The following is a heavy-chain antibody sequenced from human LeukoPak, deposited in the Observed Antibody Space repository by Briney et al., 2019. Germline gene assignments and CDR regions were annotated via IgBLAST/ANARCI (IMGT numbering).Heavy chain of an antibody. CDR3: ARLKENYRGSDY. Sequence: LETLSLTCTVSGGSISSFYWSWTRQPPGKGLEWIGYIYYSGSTNYNPSLKSRVTISVDTSKNQISLKLSSVTAADTAVYYCARLKENYRGSDYWGQGTLVTVSS. CDR2: IYYSGST. D-gene: IGHD6-25*01. CDR1: GGSISSFY. V-gene: IGHV4-59*01. J-gene: IGHJ4*02.